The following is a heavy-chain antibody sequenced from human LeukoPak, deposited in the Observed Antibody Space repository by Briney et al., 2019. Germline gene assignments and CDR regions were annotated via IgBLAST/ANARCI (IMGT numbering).Heavy chain of an antibody. J-gene: IGHJ4*02. CDR2: IYYSGST. CDR3: ARSEQLDFDY. D-gene: IGHD6-13*01. V-gene: IGHV4-31*03. Sequence: SETLSLTCTVSGGSISSGGYYWSWIRQHPGKGLEWIGYIYYSGSTYYNPSLKSRVTLSVDTSKNQFSLKLSSVAAADTAVYYCARSEQLDFDYWGQGTLVTVSS. CDR1: GGSISSGGYY.